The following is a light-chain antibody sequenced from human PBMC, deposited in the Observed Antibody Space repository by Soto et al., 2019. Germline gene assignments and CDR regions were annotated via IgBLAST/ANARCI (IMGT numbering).Light chain of an antibody. CDR3: CSYAGSSASWV. Sequence: QSVLTQPASVSGSPGQSITISCTGTSSDVGSYNLVSWYQQHPGKAPKLMIYEGSKRPSGVSNRFSGSKSGNTASLPISGLQAEDEADYYCCSYAGSSASWVFGGGTKLPVL. V-gene: IGLV2-23*01. CDR2: EGS. J-gene: IGLJ3*02. CDR1: SSDVGSYNL.